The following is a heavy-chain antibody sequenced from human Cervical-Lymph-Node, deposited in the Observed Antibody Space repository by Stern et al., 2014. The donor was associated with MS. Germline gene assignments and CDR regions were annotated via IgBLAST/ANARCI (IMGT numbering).Heavy chain of an antibody. J-gene: IGHJ4*02. V-gene: IGHV3-30-3*01. CDR3: ARGGRGVGLEY. CDR2: VSYDGTQR. D-gene: IGHD3-10*01. Sequence: QLVQSGGGVLQPGRSLSLSCVASGFTFSTYAMHWVRQAPGKGLEWVAFVSYDGTQRNSTDSVKARFTISRDNSKNTLYLHMNSLRDEDTAVYFCARGGRGVGLEYWGQGALVTVSS. CDR1: GFTFSTYA.